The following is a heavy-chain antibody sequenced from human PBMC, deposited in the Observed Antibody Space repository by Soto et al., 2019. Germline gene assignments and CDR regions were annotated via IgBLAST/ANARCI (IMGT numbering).Heavy chain of an antibody. D-gene: IGHD4-17*01. CDR3: ARDEAVTADY. J-gene: IGHJ4*02. CDR1: GFTFSSYS. CDR2: ISSSSSYI. Sequence: GGSLRLSCAASGFTFSSYSLNWVRQAPGKGLEWVSSISSSSSYIYYADSVKGRFTISRDNAKNSLYLQMNSLRAEDTAVYYCARDEAVTADYWGQGTLVTVSS. V-gene: IGHV3-21*01.